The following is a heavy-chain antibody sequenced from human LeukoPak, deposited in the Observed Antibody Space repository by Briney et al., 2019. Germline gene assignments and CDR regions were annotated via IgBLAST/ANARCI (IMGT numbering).Heavy chain of an antibody. V-gene: IGHV3-23*01. D-gene: IGHD3-22*01. CDR2: ISGSGGST. CDR3: AKEMYYDRAPGDY. CDR1: GFTVSSYA. J-gene: IGHJ4*02. Sequence: RAGGSLRLSCAASGFTVSSYAMSWVRQAPGKGLEWVSAISGSGGSTCYADSVKGRFTISGDNSKNTLYLQMNSLRAEDTAVYYCAKEMYYDRAPGDYWGQGTLVTVSS.